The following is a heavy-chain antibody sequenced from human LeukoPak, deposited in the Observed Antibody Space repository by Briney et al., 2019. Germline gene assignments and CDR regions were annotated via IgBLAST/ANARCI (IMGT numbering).Heavy chain of an antibody. CDR3: ARDLRGIVVVPAARYYYYGMDV. CDR1: GYTFTGYY. J-gene: IGHJ6*02. CDR2: INPNSGGT. V-gene: IGHV1-2*04. D-gene: IGHD2-2*01. Sequence: ASVKVSCKASGYTFTGYYMHWVRQAPGQGLEWMGWINPNSGGTNYAQKFQGWVTMTRDTSISTAYMELSRLRSDDTAVYYCARDLRGIVVVPAARYYYYGMDVWGQGTTVTVSS.